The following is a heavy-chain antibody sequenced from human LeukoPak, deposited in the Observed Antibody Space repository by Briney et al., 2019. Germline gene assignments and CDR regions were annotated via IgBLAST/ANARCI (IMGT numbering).Heavy chain of an antibody. CDR1: GYTFTSYG. V-gene: IGHV1-18*01. J-gene: IGHJ4*02. D-gene: IGHD2-8*01. Sequence: ASVKVSCKASGYTFTSYGISWVRQAPGQGLEWMGWISAYNGNTNYAQKLQGRVTMTTDTSTSTAYMELRSLRSDDTAVYYCARADIVLMVYAPFDYWGQGTLVTASS. CDR2: ISAYNGNT. CDR3: ARADIVLMVYAPFDY.